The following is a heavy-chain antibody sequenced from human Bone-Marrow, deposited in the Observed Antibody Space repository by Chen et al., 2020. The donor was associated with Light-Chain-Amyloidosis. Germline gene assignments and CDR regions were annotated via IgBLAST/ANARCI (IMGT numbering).Heavy chain of an antibody. CDR2: ITTSANTI. Sequence: EVQLVQSWGGLVQPGGSLRLSCAVSGFTFSPSTMNWVRQAPGKGLEWIAVITTSANTIYFADSVTGRFTISRDSARNSLYPEMTSLRDEDTAIYYCARRGGGQLLRQYFDSWGQGTLVTVSS. D-gene: IGHD3-16*01. V-gene: IGHV3-48*02. CDR3: ARRGGGQLLRQYFDS. CDR1: GFTFSPST. J-gene: IGHJ4*02.